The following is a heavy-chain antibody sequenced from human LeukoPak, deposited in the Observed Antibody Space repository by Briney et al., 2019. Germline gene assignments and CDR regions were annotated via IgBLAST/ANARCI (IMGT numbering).Heavy chain of an antibody. J-gene: IGHJ4*02. CDR1: GFTFNSYW. CDR2: INSDGSST. CDR3: AREPQQLTVDY. Sequence: GSLRLSCAASGFTFNSYWMHWVRQAPGKGLVWVSRINSDGSSTTYADSVKGRFTSSRDNAKNTLYLQMNSLRAEDTAVYYCAREPQQLTVDYWGQGTLVTVSS. D-gene: IGHD6-13*01. V-gene: IGHV3-74*01.